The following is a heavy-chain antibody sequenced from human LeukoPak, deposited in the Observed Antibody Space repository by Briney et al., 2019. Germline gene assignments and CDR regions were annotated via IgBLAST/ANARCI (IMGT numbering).Heavy chain of an antibody. Sequence: SETLSLTCTVSGYSISSGYYWGWIRQPPGKGLEWIGSIYHSGSTYYNPSLKSRVTISVDTSKNQFSLKLSSVTAADTAVYYCAREEDSYGHFDFDYWGQGTLVTVSS. D-gene: IGHD5-18*01. J-gene: IGHJ4*02. CDR3: AREEDSYGHFDFDY. V-gene: IGHV4-38-2*02. CDR2: IYHSGST. CDR1: GYSISSGYY.